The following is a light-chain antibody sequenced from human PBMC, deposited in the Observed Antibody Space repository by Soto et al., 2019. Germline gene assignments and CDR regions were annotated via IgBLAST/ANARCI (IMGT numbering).Light chain of an antibody. V-gene: IGKV3-20*01. CDR2: GAS. CDR3: QQYGSSRT. J-gene: IGKJ1*01. Sequence: EIVLTQSPGTLSLSPGERATLSCRASQSVSSSYLAWYQQKPGQAPRLLIYGASSSVTGIPDRFSGSGSGTDFTLTISRLDPEDFAVYYCQQYGSSRTFGQGTKVEIK. CDR1: QSVSSSY.